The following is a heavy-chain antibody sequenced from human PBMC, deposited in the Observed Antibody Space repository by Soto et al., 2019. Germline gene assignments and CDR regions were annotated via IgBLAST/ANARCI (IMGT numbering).Heavy chain of an antibody. CDR2: IKSKTDCATT. Sequence: PGGSLRLSCAASGFTFNNAWMNWVRQAPGKGLEWVGRIKSKTDCATTDYAAPVKGRFTISRDDSKNTLYMQMNRLKAEDTDVYYCRKDVWTRVATDYWGQGALVNVSS. D-gene: IGHD5-12*01. CDR1: GFTFNNAW. J-gene: IGHJ4*02. V-gene: IGHV3-15*07. CDR3: RKDVWTRVATDY.